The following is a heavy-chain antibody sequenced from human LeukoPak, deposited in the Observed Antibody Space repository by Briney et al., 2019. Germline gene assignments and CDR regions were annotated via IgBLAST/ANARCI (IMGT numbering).Heavy chain of an antibody. CDR2: IIPIFVTA. Sequence: SLKVSCKALGGTFSSYAISWVRQAPGQGLEWMGGIIPIFVTANYAQKFQGRVTITADESTRTAYMELSSVRSEDSAVYYGAILVPAARGFDPWGQGTLATLCS. J-gene: IGHJ5*02. V-gene: IGHV1-69*01. D-gene: IGHD3-3*01. CDR3: AILVPAARGFDP. CDR1: GGTFSSYA.